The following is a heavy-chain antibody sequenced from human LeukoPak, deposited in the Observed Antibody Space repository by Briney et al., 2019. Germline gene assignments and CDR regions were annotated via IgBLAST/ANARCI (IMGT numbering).Heavy chain of an antibody. J-gene: IGHJ6*02. Sequence: GGSLRLSCAASGFTFSSYSMNWVRQAPGKGLEWVSSISSSSSYIYYADSVKGRFTISRDNAKNSLYLQMNSLRAEDTAVYYCAREVGFLEWSPHYYYYGMDVWGQGTTVTVSS. CDR3: AREVGFLEWSPHYYYYGMDV. V-gene: IGHV3-21*01. D-gene: IGHD3-3*01. CDR2: ISSSSSYI. CDR1: GFTFSSYS.